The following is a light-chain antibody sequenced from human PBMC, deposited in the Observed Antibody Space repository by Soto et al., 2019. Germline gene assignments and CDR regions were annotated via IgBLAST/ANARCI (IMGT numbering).Light chain of an antibody. Sequence: VVLTQTPGTLSLSPGGRATLSCKASQTVRNNYLAWYQQKPGQAPRLLIYGASSRATGIPDRFSGSGSGTDFTLTISRLEPEDFAVYYCQQYGSSHTFGQGTRLEIK. CDR2: GAS. J-gene: IGKJ5*01. CDR1: QTVRNNY. CDR3: QQYGSSHT. V-gene: IGKV3-20*01.